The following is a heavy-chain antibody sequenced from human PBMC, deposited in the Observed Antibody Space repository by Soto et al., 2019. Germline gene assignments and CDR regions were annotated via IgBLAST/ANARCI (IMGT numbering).Heavy chain of an antibody. CDR3: ARGSSGYTHFDY. J-gene: IGHJ4*02. D-gene: IGHD3-22*01. Sequence: SXKVSFKASGGTXTSYAISLVRQARGQGLEWIGGIIPIFGTANYAQKFQGRVTITADKYTSTAYMEMSSLRSDDTAVYYCARGSSGYTHFDYWGQGTLVPVS. CDR1: GGTXTSYA. CDR2: IIPIFGTA. V-gene: IGHV1-69*06.